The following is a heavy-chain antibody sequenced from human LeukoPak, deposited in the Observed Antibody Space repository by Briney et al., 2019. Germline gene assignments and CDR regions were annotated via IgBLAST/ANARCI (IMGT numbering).Heavy chain of an antibody. Sequence: ASVKVSCKASGYSFTGHYIHWVRQAPGRGLEWMGIINPNDRSTYYARKFQGRVIMTRDTSTSTVYMELSSLRSEDTAVYYCSRVEYQLLPNDYWGQGTLVTVSS. CDR2: INPNDRST. V-gene: IGHV1-46*03. J-gene: IGHJ4*02. CDR1: GYSFTGHY. D-gene: IGHD2-2*01. CDR3: SRVEYQLLPNDY.